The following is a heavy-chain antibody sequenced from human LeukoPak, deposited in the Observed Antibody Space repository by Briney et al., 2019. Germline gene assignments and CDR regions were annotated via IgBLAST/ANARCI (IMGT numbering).Heavy chain of an antibody. Sequence: ASAKVSCKASGYTFTNYAMNWVRQAPGQGLEWMGWINTNTGNPTYAQGFTGRFVFSLDTSFSTAYLQISSLKAEDSAVYYCARGTSRGNTIFGVVNNNWFDPWGQGTLVTVSS. V-gene: IGHV7-4-1*02. J-gene: IGHJ5*02. CDR2: INTNTGNP. D-gene: IGHD3-3*01. CDR1: GYTFTNYA. CDR3: ARGTSRGNTIFGVVNNNWFDP.